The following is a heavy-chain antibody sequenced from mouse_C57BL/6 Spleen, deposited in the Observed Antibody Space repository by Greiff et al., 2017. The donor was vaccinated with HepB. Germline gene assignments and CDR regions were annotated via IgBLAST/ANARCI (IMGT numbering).Heavy chain of an antibody. CDR1: GFTFSDYG. CDR2: ISSGSSTI. Sequence: EVKLVESGGGLVKPGGSLKLSCAASGFTFSDYGMHWVRQAPEKGLEWVAYISSGSSTIYYADTVKGRFTISRDNAKNTLFLQMTSLRSEDTAMYYCAREGPLGRRYFDYWGQGTTLTVSS. V-gene: IGHV5-17*01. CDR3: AREGPLGRRYFDY. J-gene: IGHJ2*01. D-gene: IGHD4-1*01.